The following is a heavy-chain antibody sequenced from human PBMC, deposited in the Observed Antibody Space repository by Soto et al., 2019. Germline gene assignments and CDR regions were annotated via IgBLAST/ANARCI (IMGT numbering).Heavy chain of an antibody. CDR1: GFRFSNGR. CDR3: TLSNWNYNHGLDV. Sequence: EAQLVESGGGLVKPGGSLTVSCAGSGFRFSNGRMNWVRQAPGKGLEWVGRIMSKTDGGTTDYGAPVKGRFIISRDDFANTLYLQMNSLKTEDTAVYYCTLSNWNYNHGLDVWGQGTTVTVSS. D-gene: IGHD1-20*01. V-gene: IGHV3-15*07. CDR2: IMSKTDGGTT. J-gene: IGHJ6*02.